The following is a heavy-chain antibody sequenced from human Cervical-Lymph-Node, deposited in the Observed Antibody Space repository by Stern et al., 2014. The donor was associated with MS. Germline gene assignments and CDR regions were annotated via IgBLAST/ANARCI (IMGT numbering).Heavy chain of an antibody. Sequence: EQLVQSGAEVKKPGASMKVSCKTSGYTFSNYYVHWVRQAPGQGLEWMGMINPSDGGRRYTQNFQGRVTMTRDTSTSTVYMELSSLRSEDTAIYYCTRRRYGTYYFDYWGQGTLVTVSP. D-gene: IGHD5-18*01. CDR2: INPSDGGR. CDR1: GYTFSNYY. CDR3: TRRRYGTYYFDY. V-gene: IGHV1-46*01. J-gene: IGHJ4*02.